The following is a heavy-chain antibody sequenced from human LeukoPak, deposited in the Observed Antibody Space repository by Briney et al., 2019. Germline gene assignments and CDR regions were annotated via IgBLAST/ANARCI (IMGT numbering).Heavy chain of an antibody. CDR3: ALWDPIDY. V-gene: IGHV3-23*01. CDR1: GFTFSSYA. D-gene: IGHD3-16*01. J-gene: IGHJ4*02. Sequence: GGSLRLSCAASGFTFSSYAMSWVRQAPGKGLEWVSAISGSGGSTYYADSMRGRFTISRDNSKNTLFLQMNSLRADDTAVYYCALWDPIDYWGQGTLVTVSS. CDR2: ISGSGGST.